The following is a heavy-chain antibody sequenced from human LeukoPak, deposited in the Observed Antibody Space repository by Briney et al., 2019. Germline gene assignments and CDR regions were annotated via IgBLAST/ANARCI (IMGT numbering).Heavy chain of an antibody. Sequence: ASVKVSCKASGGTCSSYTISWVRQAPGQGLEWMGRIIPILGIANYAQKFQGRVTITADKSTSTAYMKLSSLRSEDTAVYYCARDRLGDPKPYYYYYGMDVWGQGTTVTVSS. V-gene: IGHV1-69*04. D-gene: IGHD2-21*02. CDR1: GGTCSSYT. J-gene: IGHJ6*02. CDR2: IIPILGIA. CDR3: ARDRLGDPKPYYYYYGMDV.